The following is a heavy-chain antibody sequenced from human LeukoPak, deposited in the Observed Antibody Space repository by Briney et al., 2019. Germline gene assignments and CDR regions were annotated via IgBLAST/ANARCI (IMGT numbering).Heavy chain of an antibody. CDR1: GFTFSSYA. Sequence: GGSLRLSCAASGFTFSSYAMSWVRQAPGKGLEWVSSISSGSSYIYYADSVKGRFTISRDNAKNPLYLQMNSLRAEDTAVYYCARAGNYYGRHTNWFDPWGQGTLVTVSS. J-gene: IGHJ5*02. CDR3: ARAGNYYGRHTNWFDP. D-gene: IGHD3-10*01. CDR2: ISSGSSYI. V-gene: IGHV3-21*01.